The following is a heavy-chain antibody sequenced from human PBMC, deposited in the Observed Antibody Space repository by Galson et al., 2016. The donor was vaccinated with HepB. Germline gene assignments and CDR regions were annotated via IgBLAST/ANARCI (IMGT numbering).Heavy chain of an antibody. CDR3: ARDRSYYFDY. CDR2: ISSSGSTI. J-gene: IGHJ4*02. CDR1: GLTFSDYY. V-gene: IGHV3-11*04. Sequence: SLRLSCAASGLTFSDYYMSWIRQAPGKGLEWVSFISSSGSTIHYADSVRGRFTISRDNAKNSLFLQMNSLRAEDTAVYYCARDRSYYFDYWGQGTLVTVSS.